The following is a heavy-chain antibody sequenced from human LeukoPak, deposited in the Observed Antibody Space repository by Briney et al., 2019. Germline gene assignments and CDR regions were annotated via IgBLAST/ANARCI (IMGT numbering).Heavy chain of an antibody. CDR2: IYYSGST. D-gene: IGHD5-18*01. Sequence: SETLSLTCTVSGGSISSYYWSWIRQPPGKGLEWIGYIYYSGSTNYNPSLKSRVTISVDTSKNQFSLKLSSVTAADTAAYYCARATGHSYGSDYWGQGTLVTVSS. CDR1: GGSISSYY. V-gene: IGHV4-59*01. CDR3: ARATGHSYGSDY. J-gene: IGHJ4*02.